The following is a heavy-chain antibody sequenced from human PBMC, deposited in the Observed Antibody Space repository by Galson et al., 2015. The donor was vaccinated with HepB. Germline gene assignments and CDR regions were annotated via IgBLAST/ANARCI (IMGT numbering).Heavy chain of an antibody. CDR1: GDSVSSNSAA. V-gene: IGHV6-1*01. D-gene: IGHD2-2*01. Sequence: CAISGDSVSSNSAAWNWIRQSPSRGLEWLGRTYYRSKWYNDYAVSVKSRITINPDTSKNQFSLQLNSVTAADTAVYYCARGIVVVPAAKSGGYYYYYMDVWGKGTTVTVSS. CDR3: ARGIVVVPAAKSGGYYYYYMDV. CDR2: TYYRSKWYN. J-gene: IGHJ6*03.